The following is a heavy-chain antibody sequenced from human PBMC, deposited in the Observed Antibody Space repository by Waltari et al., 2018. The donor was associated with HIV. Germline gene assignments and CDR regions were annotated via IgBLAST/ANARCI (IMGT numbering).Heavy chain of an antibody. V-gene: IGHV1-2*02. CDR1: GYTLSVYY. D-gene: IGHD3-3*01. Sequence: QVQLVQSGPAMKKPGASVKVSCKASGYTLSVYYLHWFRQAPGQGLEWMGWINANSGDTKYAQKFQGRVSMTRDTSISTAYMELSGLRSDDTATFYCARDLYTIFGVITPLHNWFDPWGQGTLVTV. CDR3: ARDLYTIFGVITPLHNWFDP. CDR2: INANSGDT. J-gene: IGHJ5*02.